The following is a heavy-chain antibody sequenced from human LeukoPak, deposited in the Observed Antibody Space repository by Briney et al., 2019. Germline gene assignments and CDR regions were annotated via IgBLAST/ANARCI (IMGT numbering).Heavy chain of an antibody. Sequence: PGGSLRLSCAASGFTFSGYYISWIRQAPGKGLEWVSYIISSGSTIYYADSVKGRFTISRDNAKNSLYLQMNSLRAEDTAVYYCARGSGTTLLGIDYWGQGTLVTVSS. J-gene: IGHJ4*02. D-gene: IGHD1-7*01. CDR3: ARGSGTTLLGIDY. CDR2: IISSGSTI. CDR1: GFTFSGYY. V-gene: IGHV3-11*01.